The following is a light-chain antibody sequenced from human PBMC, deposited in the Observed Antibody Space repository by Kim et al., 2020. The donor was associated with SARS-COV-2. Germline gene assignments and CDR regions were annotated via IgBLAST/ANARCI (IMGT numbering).Light chain of an antibody. CDR3: AAWDDSLRNVL. CDR1: SSNIGKNP. CDR2: RDN. J-gene: IGLJ3*02. Sequence: QSVLTQPPSASGTPGQRVTISCSGGSSNIGKNPVYWYQQLPGTAPKLIIYRDNQRPSGVPDRFSGSKSDTSASLAISGLRSEDETDYYCAAWDDSLRNVLFGGGTQLTVL. V-gene: IGLV1-47*01.